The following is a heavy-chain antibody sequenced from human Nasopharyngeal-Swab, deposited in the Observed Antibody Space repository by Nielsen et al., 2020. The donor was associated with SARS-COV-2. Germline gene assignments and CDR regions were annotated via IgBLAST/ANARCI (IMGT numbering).Heavy chain of an antibody. Sequence: ASVKVSCKASGYTFTSYGISWVRQAPGQGLEWMGWISAYNGNTNYAQKLQGRVTMTTDTSTSTAYMELRSLRSDDTAVYYCARDPDSSGYYLYYFDYWGQGTLVTVSS. CDR1: GYTFTSYG. CDR3: ARDPDSSGYYLYYFDY. V-gene: IGHV1-18*01. J-gene: IGHJ4*02. D-gene: IGHD3-22*01. CDR2: ISAYNGNT.